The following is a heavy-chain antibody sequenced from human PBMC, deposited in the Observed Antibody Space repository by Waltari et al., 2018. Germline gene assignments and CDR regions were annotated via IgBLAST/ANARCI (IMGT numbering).Heavy chain of an antibody. CDR2: ISGDGAYT. V-gene: IGHV3-23*01. CDR3: AKYSRVQGVGPYFFDY. D-gene: IGHD1-26*01. CDR1: GFTFTSYG. J-gene: IGHJ4*02. Sequence: EVQLLESGGGLVQPGGSLRLSCAASGFTFTSYGMSWVRQAPGKGLDWVSTISGDGAYTFYADSVKGRFTVSRDKSKNTLSLQMSSLRAEDTAIYYCAKYSRVQGVGPYFFDYWGQGTLVTVSS.